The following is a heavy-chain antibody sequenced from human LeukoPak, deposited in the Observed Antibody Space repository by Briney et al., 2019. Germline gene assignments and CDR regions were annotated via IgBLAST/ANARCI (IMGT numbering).Heavy chain of an antibody. J-gene: IGHJ5*02. Sequence: GGSLRLSCAASGFTFSSYSMNWVCQAPGKGLEWVSYISSSSSTIYYADSVKGRFTISRDNAKNSLYLQMNSLRAEDTAVYYCAGTPYCGGDCYFGWFDPWGQGTLVTVSS. CDR3: AGTPYCGGDCYFGWFDP. V-gene: IGHV3-48*01. CDR2: ISSSSSTI. D-gene: IGHD2-21*01. CDR1: GFTFSSYS.